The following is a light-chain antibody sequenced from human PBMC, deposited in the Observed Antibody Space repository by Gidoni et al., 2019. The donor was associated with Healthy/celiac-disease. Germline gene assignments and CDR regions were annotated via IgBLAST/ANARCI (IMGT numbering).Light chain of an antibody. CDR3: QQYSNWPPYT. J-gene: IGKJ2*01. V-gene: IGKV3-15*01. Sequence: EIVLTQSPATLSVSPGERATLPCRASQSVSSNLAWYQQKPGQAPRHLIYGASTRATGIPARFSGSGAGTEFTLTISSLQSEDFAVYYCQQYSNWPPYTFGQGTKLEIK. CDR1: QSVSSN. CDR2: GAS.